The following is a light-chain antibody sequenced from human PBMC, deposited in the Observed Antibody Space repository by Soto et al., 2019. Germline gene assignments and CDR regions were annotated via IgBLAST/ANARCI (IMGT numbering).Light chain of an antibody. Sequence: QSALTQPRSVSGSPGQSVTISCTGTSSNVGGYNYVSWYQQHPGKAPKLMISDVTNRPSGVPDRFSGSKSGNMASLTISGLQPEDEADYYCCSYAGTYIHYVFGSGTKVTVL. CDR2: DVT. CDR3: CSYAGTYIHYV. J-gene: IGLJ1*01. CDR1: SSNVGGYNY. V-gene: IGLV2-11*01.